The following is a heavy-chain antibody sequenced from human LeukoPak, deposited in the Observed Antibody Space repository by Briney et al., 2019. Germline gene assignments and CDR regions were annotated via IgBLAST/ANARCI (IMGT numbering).Heavy chain of an antibody. CDR1: GFTFSSYG. CDR3: AREDTAMAPPYYYYYMDV. J-gene: IGHJ6*03. CDR2: IWYDGSNK. V-gene: IGHV3-33*01. Sequence: GGSLRLSCAASGFTFSSYGMHWVRQAPGKGLEWVAVIWYDGSNKYYADSVKGRFTISRDNSKNTLYLQMNSLRAEDTAVYYCAREDTAMAPPYYYYYMDVWGKGTTVTVSS. D-gene: IGHD5-18*01.